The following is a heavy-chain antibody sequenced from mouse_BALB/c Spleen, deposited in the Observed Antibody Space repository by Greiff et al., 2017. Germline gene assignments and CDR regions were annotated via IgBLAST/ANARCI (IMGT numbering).Heavy chain of an antibody. V-gene: IGHV5-6-5*01. CDR3: ARSGVRPYAMDY. CDR1: GFTFSSYA. D-gene: IGHD1-2*01. CDR2: ISSGGST. J-gene: IGHJ4*01. Sequence: EVKLVESGGGLVKPGGSLKLSCAASGFTFSSYAMSWVRQTPEKRLEWVASISSGGSTYYPDSVKGRFTISRDNARNILYLQMSSLRSEDTAMYYCARSGVRPYAMDYWGQGTSVTVSS.